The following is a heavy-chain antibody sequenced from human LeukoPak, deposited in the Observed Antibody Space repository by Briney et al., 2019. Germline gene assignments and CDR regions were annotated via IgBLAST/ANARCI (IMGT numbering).Heavy chain of an antibody. V-gene: IGHV4-34*01. CDR2: INHSGST. CDR3: ARGRYLTTLGGAAAGFLDY. Sequence: SETLSLTCGVYGGSFSGYYWNWIRQSPGKGLEWIGEINHSGSTNYNPSLKSRVTMSFDTSQKQFSLRLTSVRAAATAVYYCARGRYLTTLGGAAAGFLDYWGQGTVVTVSS. J-gene: IGHJ4*02. CDR1: GGSFSGYY. D-gene: IGHD6-13*01.